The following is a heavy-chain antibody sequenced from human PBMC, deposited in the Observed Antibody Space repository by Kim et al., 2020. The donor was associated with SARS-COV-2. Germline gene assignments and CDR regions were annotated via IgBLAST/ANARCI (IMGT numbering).Heavy chain of an antibody. CDR2: INHSGST. V-gene: IGHV4-34*01. D-gene: IGHD2-2*01. CDR1: GGSFSGYY. Sequence: SETLSLTCAVYGGSFSGYYWSWIRQPPGKGLEWIGEINHSGSTNYNPSLKSRVTISVDTSKNQFSLKLSSVTAADTAVYYCARLVVVPAAIEDYWGQGTLVTVSS. CDR3: ARLVVVPAAIEDY. J-gene: IGHJ4*02.